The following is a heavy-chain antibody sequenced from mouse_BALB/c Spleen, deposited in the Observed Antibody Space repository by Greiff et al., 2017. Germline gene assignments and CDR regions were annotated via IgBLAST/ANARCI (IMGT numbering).Heavy chain of an antibody. V-gene: IGHV14-3*02. D-gene: IGHD2-14*01. CDR2: INPANGNT. CDR1: GFNIKDTY. J-gene: IGHJ4*01. CDR3: ARYRHAMDY. Sequence: EVQLQQSGAELVKPGASVKLSCAASGFNIKDTYMHWVKQRPEQGLEWIGRINPANGNTKYDPKFQGKATLTADTSSNTAYLQRSSLTSEDTAVYYCARYRHAMDYWGQGTSVTVSS.